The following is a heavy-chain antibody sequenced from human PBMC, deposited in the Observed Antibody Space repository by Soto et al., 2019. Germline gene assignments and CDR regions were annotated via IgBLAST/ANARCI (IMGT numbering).Heavy chain of an antibody. CDR3: GNLAVVVAATHAFYT. CDR2: ISYDGSNR. D-gene: IGHD2-15*01. Sequence: GGSLRLSCAASGFTFSSYGMHWVRQAPGKGLEWVAVISYDGSNRYYADSVKGRFTISRDNSKNTLYLQMNSLRAEDTAVYYCGNLAVVVAATHAFYTWGQGTMV. CDR1: GFTFSSYG. V-gene: IGHV3-30*18. J-gene: IGHJ3*02.